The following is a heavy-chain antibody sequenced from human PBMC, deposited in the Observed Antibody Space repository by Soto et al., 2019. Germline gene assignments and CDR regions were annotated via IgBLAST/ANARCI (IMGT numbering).Heavy chain of an antibody. V-gene: IGHV3-23*01. CDR1: GFTFSSYA. D-gene: IGHD3-22*01. J-gene: IGHJ4*02. CDR3: AKELYYYDSSGYPFDY. Sequence: PGGSLRLSCAASGFTFSSYAMSWVRQAPGKGLEWVSAISGSGGSTYCADSVKGRFTISRDNSKNTLYLQMNSLRAEDTAVYYCAKELYYYDSSGYPFDYWGQGTLVTVSS. CDR2: ISGSGGST.